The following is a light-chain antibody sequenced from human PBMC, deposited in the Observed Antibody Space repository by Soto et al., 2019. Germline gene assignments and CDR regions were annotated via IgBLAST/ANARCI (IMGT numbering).Light chain of an antibody. CDR1: SSNIGSNI. Sequence: QPVLTQPPSASGTPGQGVTISCSGSSSNIGSNIVNWYQQLPGTAPKLLIHSTNQRPSGVPDRFSGSKSGTSDSLAISGLQSEDEADYYCAAWDDSQNGPVFGGGTKVTVL. V-gene: IGLV1-44*01. CDR3: AAWDDSQNGPV. J-gene: IGLJ3*02. CDR2: STN.